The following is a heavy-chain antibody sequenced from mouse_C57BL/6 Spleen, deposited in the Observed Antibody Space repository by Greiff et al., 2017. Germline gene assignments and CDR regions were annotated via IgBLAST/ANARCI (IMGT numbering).Heavy chain of an antibody. CDR2: INPSSGYT. V-gene: IGHV1-4*01. D-gene: IGHD1-1*01. Sequence: VQLQQSGAELARPGASVKMSCKASGYTFTSYTMHWVKQRPGQGLEWIGYINPSSGYTKYNQKFKDKATLTADKSSSTAYMQLSSLTSEDSAVYYCAGSHYYGSSYGDFDYWGQGTTLTVSS. J-gene: IGHJ2*01. CDR1: GYTFTSYT. CDR3: AGSHYYGSSYGDFDY.